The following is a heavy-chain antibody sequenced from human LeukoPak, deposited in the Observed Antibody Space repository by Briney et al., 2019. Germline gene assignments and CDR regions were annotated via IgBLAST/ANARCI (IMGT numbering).Heavy chain of an antibody. CDR1: GFTFGKYW. CDR3: ARDQYDTWSRRGNFDS. CDR2: IKLDGSEK. J-gene: IGHJ4*02. D-gene: IGHD3-3*01. V-gene: IGHV3-7*03. Sequence: GGSLRLSCVASGFTFGKYWMSWVRQAPGKGLEWVANIKLDGSEKNYVDSVKGRFTISRDNTKNSPYLQMNSLRAEDTAVFYCARDQYDTWSRRGNFDSWGQGTLVIVSS.